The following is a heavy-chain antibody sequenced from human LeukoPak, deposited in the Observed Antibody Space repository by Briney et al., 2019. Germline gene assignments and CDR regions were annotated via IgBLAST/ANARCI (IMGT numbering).Heavy chain of an antibody. CDR3: ARHLNGGTHPLDN. CDR2: IHYDGRT. D-gene: IGHD2-8*01. Sequence: SETLSLTCTVSGSSMSGQHWSWIRQAPGKGLEWIAWIHYDGRTNYNPSLKSRLSLSVDTSTNQFSLSLNSVTAADTAVYFCARHLNGGTHPLDNWGPGIRVIVSP. CDR1: GSSMSGQH. J-gene: IGHJ4*02. V-gene: IGHV4-59*08.